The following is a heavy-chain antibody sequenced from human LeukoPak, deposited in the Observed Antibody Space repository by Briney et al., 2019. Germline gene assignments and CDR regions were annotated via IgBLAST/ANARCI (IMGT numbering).Heavy chain of an antibody. Sequence: PGGSLRLSCAASGFTFSSYAMPWVRQAPGKGLEWVAVISYNGYNEYYADSVKGRFTISRDNSNNTLYLQMNSLRAEDTAVYYCTRDRYYYDNSGYYIYWGQGTLVTVSS. CDR3: TRDRYYYDNSGYYIY. D-gene: IGHD3-22*01. J-gene: IGHJ4*02. CDR2: ISYNGYNE. V-gene: IGHV3-30-3*01. CDR1: GFTFSSYA.